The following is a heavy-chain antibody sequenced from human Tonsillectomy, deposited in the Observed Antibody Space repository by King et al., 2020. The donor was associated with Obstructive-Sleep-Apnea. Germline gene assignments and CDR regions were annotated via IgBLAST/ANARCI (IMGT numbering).Heavy chain of an antibody. V-gene: IGHV4-31*03. J-gene: IGHJ4*02. D-gene: IGHD5-12*01. Sequence: VQLQESGPGLVKPSQTLSLTCTVSGGSISRGGYYWSWIRQPPGKGLECIGYIYYSGRTYYNPSLKSRLTISVDTPQNQFSLNLSSVTAADTAVYYCGRDYSGYGALDYWGQGALVTVSS. CDR3: GRDYSGYGALDY. CDR1: GGSISRGGYY. CDR2: IYYSGRT.